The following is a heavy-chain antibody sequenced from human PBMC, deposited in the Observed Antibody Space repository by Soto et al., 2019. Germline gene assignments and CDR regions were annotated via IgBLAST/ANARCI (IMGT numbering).Heavy chain of an antibody. CDR1: GGTFSSYA. V-gene: IGHV1-69*12. J-gene: IGHJ4*02. CDR2: IIPIFGTA. Sequence: QVQLVQSGAEVKKPGSSVKVSCKASGGTFSSYAISWVRQAPGQGLEWMGGIIPIFGTANYAQKSQGRVTITADESTSTAYMELSRLRSEDTAVYYCSRESRYCSGGSCYFLPGIDYWGQGTLVTVSS. D-gene: IGHD2-15*01. CDR3: SRESRYCSGGSCYFLPGIDY.